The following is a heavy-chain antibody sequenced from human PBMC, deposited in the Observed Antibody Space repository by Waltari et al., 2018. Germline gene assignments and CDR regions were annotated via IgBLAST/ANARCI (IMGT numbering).Heavy chain of an antibody. V-gene: IGHV3-30*15. D-gene: IGHD1-7*01. J-gene: IGHJ4*02. CDR3: ARHWNWAWDY. CDR2: ISYDGSNK. Sequence: QVQLVESGGGVVQPRRSLRLSCAAYGFTFSSYAMHWVRQAPGKGLEWVAVISYDGSNKYYADSVKGRFTISRDNSKNTLYLQMSDLRAEDTAVYYCARHWNWAWDYWGQGTLVTVSS. CDR1: GFTFSSYA.